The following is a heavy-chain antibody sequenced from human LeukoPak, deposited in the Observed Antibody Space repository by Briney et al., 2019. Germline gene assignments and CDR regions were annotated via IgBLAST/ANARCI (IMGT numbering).Heavy chain of an antibody. D-gene: IGHD3-3*01. V-gene: IGHV4-59*08. CDR2: IYYSGST. CDR1: GGSISNYY. CDR3: ARLLGWSGPINWFDP. J-gene: IGHJ5*02. Sequence: PSETLSLTCTVSGGSISNYYWSWIRQPPGKGLEWIAFIYYSGSTTYNPSLKSRVTISVGTSKNHFSLKLTSVTAADTAVYYCARLLGWSGPINWFDPWGRGTLVTVSS.